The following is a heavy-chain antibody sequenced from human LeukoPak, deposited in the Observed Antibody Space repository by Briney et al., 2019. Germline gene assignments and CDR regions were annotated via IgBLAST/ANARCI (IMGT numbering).Heavy chain of an antibody. CDR1: GFTFSSYG. V-gene: IGHV3-33*01. J-gene: IGHJ6*02. Sequence: PGRSLRLSRAASGFTFSSYGMHWVRQAPGKGLEWVAVIWYDGSNKYYADSVKGRFTISRDNSKNTLYLQMNSLRAEDTAVYYCARDYIVVVPAAMSYYYYGMDVWGQGTTVTVSS. CDR3: ARDYIVVVPAAMSYYYYGMDV. CDR2: IWYDGSNK. D-gene: IGHD2-2*01.